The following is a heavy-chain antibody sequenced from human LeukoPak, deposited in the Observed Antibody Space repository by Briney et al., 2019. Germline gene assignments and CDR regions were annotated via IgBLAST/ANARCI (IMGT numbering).Heavy chain of an antibody. Sequence: ASVKVSCKASGYTFTSFGISWVRQAPGQGLEWMGWISIYNGDTMYAQNFQGRVTMTTDTSTSTAYMELKSLTSDDTPVYYCARDKAAAVYYFDYWGQGTLVTVSS. D-gene: IGHD6-13*01. J-gene: IGHJ4*02. CDR1: GYTFTSFG. V-gene: IGHV1-18*01. CDR3: ARDKAAAVYYFDY. CDR2: ISIYNGDT.